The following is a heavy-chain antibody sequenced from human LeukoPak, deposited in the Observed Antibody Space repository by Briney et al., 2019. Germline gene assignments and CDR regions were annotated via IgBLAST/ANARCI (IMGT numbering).Heavy chain of an antibody. CDR3: ARDHRYSGYDYGGYYFDY. CDR1: GGSISSYY. J-gene: IGHJ4*02. V-gene: IGHV4-59*01. Sequence: PSETLSLTCTVPGGSISSYYWSWIRQPPGKGLEWIGYISYSGSTNYNPSLKSRVTISVDTSKNQFSLKLSSVTAADTAVYYCARDHRYSGYDYGGYYFDYWGQGTLVTVSS. CDR2: ISYSGST. D-gene: IGHD5-12*01.